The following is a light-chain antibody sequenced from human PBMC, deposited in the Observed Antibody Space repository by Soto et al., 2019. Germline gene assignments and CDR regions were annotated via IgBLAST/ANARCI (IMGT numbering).Light chain of an antibody. CDR3: AAWDDSLSGAL. Sequence: QSVLTQPPSVSGTPGQRVTISCSGSSSNIGGSYVYWYQQFPGTAPKLLIYKNNQRPSGVPDRFSGSKSDTSASLAISGLRSEDEAEYYCAAWDDSLSGALFGGGTKLTVL. J-gene: IGLJ3*02. CDR1: SSNIGGSY. V-gene: IGLV1-47*01. CDR2: KNN.